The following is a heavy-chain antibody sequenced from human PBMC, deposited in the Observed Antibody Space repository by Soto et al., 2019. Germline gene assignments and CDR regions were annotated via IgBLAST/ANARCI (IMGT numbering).Heavy chain of an antibody. D-gene: IGHD1-20*01. V-gene: IGHV3-21*01. Sequence: GESLKISCAASGFTFSSYSMNWVRQAPGKGLEWVSSISSSSSYIYYADSVKGRFTISRDNAKNSLYLQMNSLRAEDTAVYYCARAPNHNWNDYYFDYWGQGTLVTVSS. CDR1: GFTFSSYS. CDR2: ISSSSSYI. J-gene: IGHJ4*02. CDR3: ARAPNHNWNDYYFDY.